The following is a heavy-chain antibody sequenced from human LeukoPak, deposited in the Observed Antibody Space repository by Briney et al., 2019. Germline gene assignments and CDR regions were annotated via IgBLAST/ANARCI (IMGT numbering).Heavy chain of an antibody. D-gene: IGHD3-16*02. CDR1: GGSISSYY. CDR2: IYYSGST. V-gene: IGHV4-59*01. Sequence: SETLSLTCTVSGGSISSYYWSWIRQPPGKGLEWIGYIYYSGSTNYNPSLKSRVTISVDTSKNQFSLKLSSVTAADTAVYYCARGNYVWGSYRYYAFDIWGQGTMVTVSS. J-gene: IGHJ3*02. CDR3: ARGNYVWGSYRYYAFDI.